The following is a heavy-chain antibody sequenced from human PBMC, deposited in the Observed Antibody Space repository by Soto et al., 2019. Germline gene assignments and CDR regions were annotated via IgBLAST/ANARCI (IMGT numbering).Heavy chain of an antibody. V-gene: IGHV3-23*01. Sequence: EVQLLESGGGLVQPGGSLRLSCAASGFTFNNYAMSWVRQAPGKGLEWVSAISGGGDTTSYADSVKGRFTVSRDGSKNTLYLQMNSLRAEDTALYYCAKGRVGSGSPTPRVDFWGQGTLVTVSS. D-gene: IGHD3-10*01. CDR3: AKGRVGSGSPTPRVDF. CDR1: GFTFNNYA. CDR2: ISGGGDTT. J-gene: IGHJ4*02.